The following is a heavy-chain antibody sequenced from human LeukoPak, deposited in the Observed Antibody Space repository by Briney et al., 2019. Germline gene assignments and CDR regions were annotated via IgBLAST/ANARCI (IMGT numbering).Heavy chain of an antibody. CDR2: INHSGST. D-gene: IGHD6-19*01. Sequence: SETLSLTCAVYGGSFSGYYWSWIRQPPGKGLEWIGEINHSGSTNYNPSLKSRVTISVDTSKNQFSLKLSSETAADTAVYYCASRAYRIAVATFDYWGQGTLVTVSS. CDR1: GGSFSGYY. J-gene: IGHJ4*02. V-gene: IGHV4-34*01. CDR3: ASRAYRIAVATFDY.